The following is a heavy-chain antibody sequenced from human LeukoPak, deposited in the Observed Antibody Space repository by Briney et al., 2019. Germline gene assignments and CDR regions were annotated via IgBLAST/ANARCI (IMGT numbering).Heavy chain of an antibody. J-gene: IGHJ4*02. CDR2: IYYSGST. CDR3: AREDTAMGT. CDR1: GGSISSYY. V-gene: IGHV4-59*01. Sequence: SETLSLTCTVSGGSISSYYWSWMRQPPGKGLERIGYIYYSGSTNYNPSLKSRVTISVDTSKNQFSLKLGSVTAADTAVYYCAREDTAMGTWGQGTLVTVSS. D-gene: IGHD5-18*01.